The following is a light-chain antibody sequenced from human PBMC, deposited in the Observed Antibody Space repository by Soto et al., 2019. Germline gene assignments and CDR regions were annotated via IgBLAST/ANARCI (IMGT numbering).Light chain of an antibody. J-gene: IGKJ1*01. CDR2: DVS. CDR1: QTVTAW. V-gene: IGKV1-5*01. Sequence: DIQMTQSPSTLSASVGDRVTITCRASQTVTAWLAWYQLKPGKAPKLLLYDVSTLESGVPSRFSGSGSGTEFTLTISSLQSDDFATYFCQQYDSYRTFGQGTKVVIK. CDR3: QQYDSYRT.